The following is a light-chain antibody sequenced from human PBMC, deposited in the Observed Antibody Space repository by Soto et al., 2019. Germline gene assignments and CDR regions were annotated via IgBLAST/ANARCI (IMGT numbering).Light chain of an antibody. CDR2: GAS. CDR3: QQYGSSPLFT. CDR1: QSVSSSY. Sequence: EIVLTQSPGTLSLSPGERATLSCRASQSVSSSYLAWFQQKTGQAPGLLIYGASSRATGIPDRFSGSGSGTDFTLTISRLEPEDFAVYYCQQYGSSPLFTFGPGTKVDIK. V-gene: IGKV3-20*01. J-gene: IGKJ3*01.